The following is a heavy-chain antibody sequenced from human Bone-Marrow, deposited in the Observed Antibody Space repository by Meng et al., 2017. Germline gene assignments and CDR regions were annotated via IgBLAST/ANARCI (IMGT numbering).Heavy chain of an antibody. J-gene: IGHJ4*02. CDR1: GYSFTSYA. Sequence: QVQLVQSGAEVKKPGASVKLSFEASGYSFTSYAIHWVRQAPGESLEWMGWINAGNGQTKYSERFQGRVAIARDTSANTAYMELSSLTSEDTAVYYCARGGIAAAAYPDHWGQGTLVTVSS. CDR3: ARGGIAAAAYPDH. V-gene: IGHV1-3*01. D-gene: IGHD6-13*01. CDR2: INAGNGQT.